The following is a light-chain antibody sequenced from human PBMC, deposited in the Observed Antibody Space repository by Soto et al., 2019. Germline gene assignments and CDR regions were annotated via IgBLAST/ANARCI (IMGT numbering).Light chain of an antibody. V-gene: IGKV1-27*01. CDR3: QKYNSAPPT. J-gene: IGKJ1*01. Sequence: DFQMTQSPSSLSASVGDRVTITCRASQGFGNYLAWYQQKPGTVPKLLIFSASTLQSGVPSRFSGSGSGTDFTLNIRILQPEDVATYYCQKYNSAPPTFGQGTKVDLK. CDR1: QGFGNY. CDR2: SAS.